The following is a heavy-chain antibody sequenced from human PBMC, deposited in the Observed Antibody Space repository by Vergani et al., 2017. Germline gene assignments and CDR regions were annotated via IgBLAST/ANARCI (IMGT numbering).Heavy chain of an antibody. D-gene: IGHD2-15*01. CDR2: IYYSGST. CDR3: ARQRDIVVVVAATVWFDP. Sequence: QLQLQESGPGLVKPSETLSLTCTVSGGSISSSSYYWGWIRQPPGKGLEWIGSIYYSGSTYYNPSLKSRVTISVDTSKHQFSLKLSSVTAADTAVYYCARQRDIVVVVAATVWFDPWGQGTLVTVSS. CDR1: GGSISSSSYY. J-gene: IGHJ5*02. V-gene: IGHV4-39*01.